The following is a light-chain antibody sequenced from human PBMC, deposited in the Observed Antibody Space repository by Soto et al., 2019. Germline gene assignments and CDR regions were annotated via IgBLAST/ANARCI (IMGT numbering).Light chain of an antibody. J-gene: IGLJ2*01. Sequence: QSVLTQPASVSGSPGQSITISCTGSTTDVGYYDHVSWYQHHPGEAPKLIIYDVSLRPSGVSERFSGFKSGTTASLIISGLQAEDEADYHCSSYSGSSSPVTFGGGTKLTVL. CDR1: TTDVGYYDH. CDR3: SSYSGSSSPVT. CDR2: DVS. V-gene: IGLV2-14*03.